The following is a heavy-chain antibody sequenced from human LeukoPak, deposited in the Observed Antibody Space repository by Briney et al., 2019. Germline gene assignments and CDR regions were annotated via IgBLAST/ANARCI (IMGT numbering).Heavy chain of an antibody. CDR1: GFTFSRYG. CDR3: AKDLVLGATPPGHFGMDV. Sequence: PGGSLRLSCAASGFTFSRYGMHWVRQAPGKGLEWVAVIPYAAGTNKEHADSVKGRFTISRDNSKNTLYLQMNSLRPEDTAMYYCAKDLVLGATPPGHFGMDVWGQGTTVTVSS. J-gene: IGHJ6*02. CDR2: IPYAAGTNK. D-gene: IGHD2-15*01. V-gene: IGHV3-30*02.